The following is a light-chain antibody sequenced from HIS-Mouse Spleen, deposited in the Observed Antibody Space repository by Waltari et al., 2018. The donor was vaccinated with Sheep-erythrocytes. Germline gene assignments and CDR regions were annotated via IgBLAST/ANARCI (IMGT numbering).Light chain of an antibody. CDR2: KAS. CDR3: QQYNSYPLT. V-gene: IGKV1-5*03. CDR1: QSISSW. Sequence: DIQMTQSPSTLSASVGDRVTITCRASQSISSWLAWYQQKPGKAPKLLIYKASGLESGVPSRFRGRGSGTEFTLTISRLQPDDFATYYCQQYNSYPLTFGGGTKVEIK. J-gene: IGKJ4*01.